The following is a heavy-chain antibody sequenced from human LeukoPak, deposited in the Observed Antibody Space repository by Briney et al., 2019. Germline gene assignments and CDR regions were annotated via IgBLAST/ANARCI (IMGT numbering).Heavy chain of an antibody. J-gene: IGHJ6*02. CDR2: IIPIFGTA. V-gene: IGHV1-69*13. D-gene: IGHD6-13*01. CDR1: GGTFSSYA. Sequence: GASVKASCKASGGTFSSYAISWVRQAPGQGLEWMGGIIPIFGTANYAQKFQGRVTITADESTGTAYMELSSLRSKDTAVYYCARGHGYSSSWFVGMDVWGQGTTVTVSS. CDR3: ARGHGYSSSWFVGMDV.